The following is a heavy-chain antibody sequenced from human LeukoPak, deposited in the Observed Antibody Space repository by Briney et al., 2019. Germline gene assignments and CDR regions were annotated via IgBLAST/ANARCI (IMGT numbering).Heavy chain of an antibody. V-gene: IGHV3-23*01. J-gene: IGHJ6*02. D-gene: IGHD3-10*01. CDR1: GFTFSSYA. CDR2: ISGSGGST. CDR3: AKSGGLSGSGRLGMDV. Sequence: GGSLRLSCAASGFTFSSYAMSWVRQAPGKGLEWVSAISGSGGSTYYADSVKGRFTISRDNSRNTLYLQMNSLRAEDTAVYYCAKSGGLSGSGRLGMDVWGQGTTVTVSS.